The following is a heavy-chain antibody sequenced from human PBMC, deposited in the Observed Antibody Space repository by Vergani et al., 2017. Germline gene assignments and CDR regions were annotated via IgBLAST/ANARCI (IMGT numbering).Heavy chain of an antibody. CDR1: GFTFSSYA. CDR2: IRYDGSNK. D-gene: IGHD6-19*01. J-gene: IGHJ4*02. V-gene: IGHV3-30*02. Sequence: QVQLVESGGGVVQPGRSLRLSCAASGFTFSSYAMHWVRQAPGKGLEWVAVIRYDGSNKYYADSVKGRFTISRDNSKNTLYLQMNSLRAEDTAVYYCAKDETYSSGGVLVDYWGQGTLVTVSS. CDR3: AKDETYSSGGVLVDY.